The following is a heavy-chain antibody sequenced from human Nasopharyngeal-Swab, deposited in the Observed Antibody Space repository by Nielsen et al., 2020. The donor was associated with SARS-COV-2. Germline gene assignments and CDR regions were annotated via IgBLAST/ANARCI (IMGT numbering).Heavy chain of an antibody. V-gene: IGHV3-23*01. CDR1: GFTVRSHY. CDR2: ISGSGGNT. CDR3: AKEQYAGSSVDY. J-gene: IGHJ4*02. Sequence: GESLKISCAASGFTVRSHYMNWVRQAPGKGLEWVSAISGSGGNTYYADSVKGRFTISRDNSRNTLYLHMNSLRAEDTAVYYCAKEQYAGSSVDYWGQGTLVTVSS. D-gene: IGHD1-26*01.